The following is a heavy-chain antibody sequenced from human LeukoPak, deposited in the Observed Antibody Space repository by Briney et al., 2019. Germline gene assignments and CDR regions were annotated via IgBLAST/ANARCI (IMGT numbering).Heavy chain of an antibody. Sequence: GGSLRLSCAASGFTYDDYGMSWVRQAPGKGLEWVSGINWNGGSTGYADSVKGRFTISRDNAKNSLYLQMNSLRAEDAALYYCARGHGYYYDSSGYYYFDYWGQGTLVTVSS. D-gene: IGHD3-22*01. J-gene: IGHJ4*02. CDR1: GFTYDDYG. CDR2: INWNGGST. CDR3: ARGHGYYYDSSGYYYFDY. V-gene: IGHV3-20*04.